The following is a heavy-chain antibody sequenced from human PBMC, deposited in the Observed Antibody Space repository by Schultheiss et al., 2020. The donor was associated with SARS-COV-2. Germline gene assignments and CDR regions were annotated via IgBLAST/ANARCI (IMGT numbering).Heavy chain of an antibody. J-gene: IGHJ3*02. D-gene: IGHD3-22*01. CDR3: ARDSGVTSYYDNDAFDI. V-gene: IGHV3-48*01. CDR1: GFTFSTYS. Sequence: GESLKISCVASGFTFSTYSMNWVRQAPGKGLEWVSSISGSSSTIYYADSVKGRFTISRDNAKNSLYLQMNSLRAEDTAVYYCARDSGVTSYYDNDAFDIWGQGTMVTVSS. CDR2: ISGSSSTI.